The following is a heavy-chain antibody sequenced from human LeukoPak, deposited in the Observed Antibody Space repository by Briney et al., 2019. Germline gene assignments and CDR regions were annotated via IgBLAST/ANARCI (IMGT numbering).Heavy chain of an antibody. CDR3: AKEEYYYDSSSSLFDY. CDR1: GFTFSSYG. Sequence: GGSLRLSCAASGFTFSSYGMHWVRQAPGKGLEWVAVISYDGSNKYYADSVKGRFTISRDNSKNTLYLQMNSLRAEDTAVYYCAKEEYYYDSSSSLFDYWGQGTLVTVSS. J-gene: IGHJ4*02. V-gene: IGHV3-30*18. CDR2: ISYDGSNK. D-gene: IGHD3-22*01.